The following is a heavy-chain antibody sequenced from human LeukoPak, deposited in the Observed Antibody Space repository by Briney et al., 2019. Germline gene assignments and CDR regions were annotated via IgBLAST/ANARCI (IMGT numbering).Heavy chain of an antibody. CDR2: FSRDGTTT. J-gene: IGHJ4*02. D-gene: IGHD6-6*01. Sequence: PGGSLRLSRAASGFTFSNYAMNWVRQAPGKGLEWVSVFSRDGTTTYYADSVRGRFTISRDNSKNTLYLQMSSLRAEDTAVYYCAKYQEASSRRFDYWGQGTLVTVSS. V-gene: IGHV3-23*01. CDR1: GFTFSNYA. CDR3: AKYQEASSRRFDY.